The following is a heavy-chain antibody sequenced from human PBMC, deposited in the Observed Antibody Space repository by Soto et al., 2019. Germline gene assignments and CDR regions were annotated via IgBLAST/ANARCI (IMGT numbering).Heavy chain of an antibody. D-gene: IGHD3-16*01. CDR3: ARMATFGSLNWFDP. CDR1: GYSFTNND. Sequence: ASVKVSCNASGYSFTNNDVTWVRQATGQGLEWMGWMNPGSGDTGYAQKFQGRVTMTRDISIATAYMELSSLRSADTAIYYCARMATFGSLNWFDPWGQGTLVTVSA. J-gene: IGHJ5*02. V-gene: IGHV1-8*01. CDR2: MNPGSGDT.